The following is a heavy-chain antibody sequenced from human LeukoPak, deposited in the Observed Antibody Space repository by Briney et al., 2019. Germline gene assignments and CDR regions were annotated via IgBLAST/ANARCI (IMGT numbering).Heavy chain of an antibody. CDR1: GFTFGTYA. CDR3: ARESKYQFDY. CDR2: ISGGGSST. D-gene: IGHD2-2*01. V-gene: IGHV3-23*01. Sequence: KPGGSLRLSCAASGFTFGTYARSWVRQAPGKGLEWVSAISGGGSSTYYADSVKGRFATSRDNAKNSLYLQMNSLRAEDTAVYYCARESKYQFDYWGQGTLVTVSS. J-gene: IGHJ4*02.